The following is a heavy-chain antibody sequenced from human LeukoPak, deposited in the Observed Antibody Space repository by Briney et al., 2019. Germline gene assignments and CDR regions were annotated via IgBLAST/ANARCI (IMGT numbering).Heavy chain of an antibody. J-gene: IGHJ2*01. Sequence: AASVKVSCKASGGTFSSYAISWVRQAPGQGLEWMGGIIPIFGTANYAQKFQGRVTITADESTSTAYMELSSLRSEDTAVYYCARGPDYGDHGPDWYFDLWGRGTLVTVSS. V-gene: IGHV1-69*13. D-gene: IGHD4-17*01. CDR1: GGTFSSYA. CDR2: IIPIFGTA. CDR3: ARGPDYGDHGPDWYFDL.